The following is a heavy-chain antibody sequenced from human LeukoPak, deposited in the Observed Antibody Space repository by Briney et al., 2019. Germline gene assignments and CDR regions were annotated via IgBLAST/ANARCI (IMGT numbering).Heavy chain of an antibody. CDR3: AKGLSKSSSASYYTD. V-gene: IGHV3-9*01. CDR1: GFTFDDCA. Sequence: PGGSLRLSCAASGFTFDDCAMHWVRQAPGKGLEWVSGISWNSGAIGYADSVKGRFTISRDNAKNSLYLQMNSLRAEDTALYYCAKGLSKSSSASYYTDWGQGTLVTVSS. CDR2: ISWNSGAI. D-gene: IGHD2-2*02. J-gene: IGHJ4*02.